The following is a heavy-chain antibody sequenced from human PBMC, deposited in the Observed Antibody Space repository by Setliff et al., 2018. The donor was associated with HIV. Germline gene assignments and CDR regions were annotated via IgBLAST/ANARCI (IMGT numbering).Heavy chain of an antibody. CDR1: GYTFTAYY. CDR3: ARHDPWFGESNDAFDI. Sequence: ASVKVSCKSSGYTFTAYYIHWVRQARGQGLEWMGWINPDSGATKYAEKLEGRVSLTRDTSINTVYMELSSLRSDDTAVYYCARHDPWFGESNDAFDIWGQGTMVTVSS. D-gene: IGHD3-10*01. J-gene: IGHJ3*02. CDR2: INPDSGAT. V-gene: IGHV1-2*02.